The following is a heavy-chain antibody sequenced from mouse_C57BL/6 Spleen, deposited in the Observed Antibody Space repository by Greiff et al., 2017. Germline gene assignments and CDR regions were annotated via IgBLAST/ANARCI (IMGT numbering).Heavy chain of an antibody. D-gene: IGHD2-2*01. CDR2: IDPSDSYT. V-gene: IGHV1-50*01. CDR1: GYTFTSYW. Sequence: VQLQQPGAELVKPGASVKLSCKASGYTFTSYWMQWVKQRPGQGLEWIGEIDPSDSYTNYNQKFKGKATLTVDTSSSTAYMQLSSLTSEASAVYYCARKEVTPFAYWGQGTLVTVSA. CDR3: ARKEVTPFAY. J-gene: IGHJ3*01.